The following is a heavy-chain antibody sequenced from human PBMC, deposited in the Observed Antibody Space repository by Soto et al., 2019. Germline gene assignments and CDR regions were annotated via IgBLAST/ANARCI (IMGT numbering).Heavy chain of an antibody. V-gene: IGHV4-34*01. J-gene: IGHJ3*02. CDR1: GGSFGTSY. CDR2: INHNGDS. CDR3: ARVTRFPDAFDI. Sequence: QVHLQQWGAGLLKPSETLSLTCGVYGGSFGTSYWAWIRQSPEKGLEWIGEINHNGDSNYNPSLKMRVTISLDMSENQFSLKLTPVAAAYTAVYYCARVTRFPDAFDIWGQGTPVIVSS.